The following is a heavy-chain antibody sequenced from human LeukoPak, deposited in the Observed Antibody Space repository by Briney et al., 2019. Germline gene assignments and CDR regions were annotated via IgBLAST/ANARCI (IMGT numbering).Heavy chain of an antibody. J-gene: IGHJ6*03. Sequence: GGSLRLTCAASGFTFGIHGFNWVRRAPGKGLEWVSYIGSKITTKYYAVSVEGRFTISRDNAENSLFLQMNTLRVEDTAVYFCAREKADDYGGNPAAYYMDVWGKGITVTVSS. CDR1: GFTFGIHG. CDR2: IGSKITTK. V-gene: IGHV3-48*01. CDR3: AREKADDYGGNPAAYYMDV. D-gene: IGHD4-23*01.